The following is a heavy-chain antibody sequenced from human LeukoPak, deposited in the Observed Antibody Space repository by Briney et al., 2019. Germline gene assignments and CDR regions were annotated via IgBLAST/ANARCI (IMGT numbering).Heavy chain of an antibody. CDR3: ARGPTDFWSGYYLDY. D-gene: IGHD3-3*01. V-gene: IGHV4-59*01. J-gene: IGHJ4*02. CDR1: GGSISSYY. CDR2: VYYSGST. Sequence: SETLSLTCTVSGGSISSYYWSWIRQPPGKGLEWIGYVYYSGSTNYNPSLKSRVTISVDTSKNQFSLKLSSVTAADTAVYYCARGPTDFWSGYYLDYWGQGTLVTVSS.